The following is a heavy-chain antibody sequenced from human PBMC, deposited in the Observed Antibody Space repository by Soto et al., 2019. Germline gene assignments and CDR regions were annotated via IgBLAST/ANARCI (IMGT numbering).Heavy chain of an antibody. CDR1: GFTFSSYW. D-gene: IGHD6-6*01. CDR3: AKVRRPVADYYYSYGMDV. V-gene: IGHV3-23*01. Sequence: PGRSLRLSCAASGFTFSSYWMSWVRQAPGKGLEWVSAISGSGGSTYYADSVKGRFTISRDNSKNTLYLQMNSLRAEDTTVYYCAKVRRPVADYYYSYGMDVWGQGPTVTVS. J-gene: IGHJ6*02. CDR2: ISGSGGST.